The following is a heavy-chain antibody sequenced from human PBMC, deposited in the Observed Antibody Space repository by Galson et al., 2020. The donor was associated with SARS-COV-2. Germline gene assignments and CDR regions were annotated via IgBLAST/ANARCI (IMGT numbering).Heavy chain of an antibody. Sequence: GESLKISCKASGYIFSNYWVGWVRQMPGKGLEWMGLIYPADSDTKYSPSFQGPVTISADKSVSTAYLQFTSLKASDTAIYSCARGAKYLGRTNYFDYWGQGTLVSVSS. CDR1: GYIFSNYW. CDR2: IYPADSDT. D-gene: IGHD2-15*01. V-gene: IGHV5-51*01. CDR3: ARGAKYLGRTNYFDY. J-gene: IGHJ4*02.